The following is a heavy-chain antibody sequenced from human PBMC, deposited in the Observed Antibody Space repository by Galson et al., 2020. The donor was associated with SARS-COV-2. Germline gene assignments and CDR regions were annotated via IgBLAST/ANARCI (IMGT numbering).Heavy chain of an antibody. J-gene: IGHJ4*02. Sequence: ASETLSLTCTVSGGSISSSYWSWIRQPPGKGLEWIAYIFYSGSTNYNPSLKSRVTISVDTSKNQFSLKLSSVIAADTAVYFCARGPNRYYFDSWGQGTPVTVSS. V-gene: IGHV4-59*01. CDR1: GGSISSSY. CDR2: IFYSGST. CDR3: ARGPNRYYFDS.